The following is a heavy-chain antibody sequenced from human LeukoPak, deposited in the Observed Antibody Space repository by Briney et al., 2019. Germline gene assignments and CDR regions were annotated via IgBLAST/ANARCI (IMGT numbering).Heavy chain of an antibody. CDR1: GGSISSYY. CDR3: ARDFGQWPDGYFDY. V-gene: IGHV4-59*01. CDR2: IYYSGST. J-gene: IGHJ4*02. Sequence: PSETLSLTCTVSGGSISSYYWSWIRQPPGKGLEWIGYIYYSGSTNYNPSLKSRVTISVDTSKNQFSLKLSSVTAADTAVYYCARDFGQWPDGYFDYWGQGTLVTVSS. D-gene: IGHD6-19*01.